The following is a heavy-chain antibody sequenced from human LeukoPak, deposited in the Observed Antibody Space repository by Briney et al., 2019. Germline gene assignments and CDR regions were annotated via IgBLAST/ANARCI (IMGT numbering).Heavy chain of an antibody. D-gene: IGHD3-10*01. CDR2: ISGSGGST. V-gene: IGHV3-23*01. Sequence: GGSLRLSCAASGFTFSTYYMTWVRQAPGKGLEWVSGISGSGGSTYYADSVKGRFTISRDNSKNTLFLQMNSLRAEDTAVYYCAKEDYSGSGSYLLADWGQGTLVTVSS. CDR3: AKEDYSGSGSYLLAD. CDR1: GFTFSTYY. J-gene: IGHJ4*02.